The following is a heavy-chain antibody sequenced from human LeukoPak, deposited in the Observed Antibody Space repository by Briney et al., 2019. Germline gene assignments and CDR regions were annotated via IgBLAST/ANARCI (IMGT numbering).Heavy chain of an antibody. J-gene: IGHJ4*02. CDR2: IYTSGST. CDR1: GGSISNYY. Sequence: SETLSLTCTVPGGSISNYYWSWIRQPPGKGLEWIGYIYTSGSTNYNPSLESRVTISVDTSKNHFSLKLSSVTAADTAVYYCARTVVVTAIHFFDYWGQGTLVTVSS. V-gene: IGHV4-4*09. D-gene: IGHD2-21*02. CDR3: ARTVVVTAIHFFDY.